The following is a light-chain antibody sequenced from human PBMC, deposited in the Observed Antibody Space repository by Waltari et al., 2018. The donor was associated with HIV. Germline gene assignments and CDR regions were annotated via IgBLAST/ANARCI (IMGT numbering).Light chain of an antibody. CDR2: SDN. V-gene: IGLV1-44*01. CDR3: ASWDASLDGWV. Sequence: QSLLTQPPSASGTPGQRVTISCSGGTANIGTNTVNWYKQLPGTAPTLLIFSDNRRHSGVSARFAGAKSGTSASLAISGLRSDDEAKFIWASWDASLDGWVFGGGTQLTVL. J-gene: IGLJ3*02. CDR1: TANIGTNT.